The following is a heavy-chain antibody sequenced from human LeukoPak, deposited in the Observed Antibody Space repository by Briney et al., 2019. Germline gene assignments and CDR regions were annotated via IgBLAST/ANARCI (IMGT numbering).Heavy chain of an antibody. Sequence: PGGSLRLSCAASGFTFSSFGMHWVRQAPGKGLEWVAFIQYDGSNKYYADSVKGRFTISRDNAKNSLYLQMNSLRAEDTAVYYCATDIVATKYFDYWGQGTLVTVSS. CDR3: ATDIVATKYFDY. J-gene: IGHJ4*02. CDR1: GFTFSSFG. V-gene: IGHV3-30*02. CDR2: IQYDGSNK. D-gene: IGHD5-12*01.